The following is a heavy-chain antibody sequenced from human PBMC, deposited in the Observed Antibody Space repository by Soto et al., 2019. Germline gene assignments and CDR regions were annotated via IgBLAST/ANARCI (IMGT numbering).Heavy chain of an antibody. CDR2: IYYSGST. CDR1: GGSISSYY. CDR3: VRGARYYGLDV. Sequence: QVQLQESGPGLVKSSETLSLTCAVSGGSISSYYWNWIRQPPGKGLEWIGYIYYSGSTNYNPSLKSRVTISVDTSKNQFSLKLSSVTVADTAVYYCVRGARYYGLDVWGQGTTVTVSS. V-gene: IGHV4-59*01. J-gene: IGHJ6*02.